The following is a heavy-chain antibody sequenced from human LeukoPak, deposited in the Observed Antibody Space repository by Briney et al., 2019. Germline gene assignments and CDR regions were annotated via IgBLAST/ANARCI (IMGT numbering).Heavy chain of an antibody. CDR3: ARVGSTVAAGTPDY. D-gene: IGHD6-13*01. J-gene: IGHJ4*02. CDR2: IKSDGSST. Sequence: PGGSLRLSCAASGFTFSSYWMHWVRQAPGKGLVWVSRIKSDGSSTSYADSVKGRFTISRDNAKNSLSLQVNSLRADDTAVYYCARVGSTVAAGTPDYWGQGTLVTVSS. V-gene: IGHV3-74*01. CDR1: GFTFSSYW.